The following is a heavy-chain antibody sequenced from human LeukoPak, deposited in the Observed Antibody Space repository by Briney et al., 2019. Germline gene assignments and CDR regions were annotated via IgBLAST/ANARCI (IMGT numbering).Heavy chain of an antibody. CDR3: ARAQTTVVTPEPLDY. D-gene: IGHD4-23*01. Sequence: GASVKVSCKASGGTFSSYAISWVRQAPGQGLEWMGRIIPILGIANYAQKFQGRVTITADKSTSTAYMELSSLRSEDTAVYYCARAQTTVVTPEPLDYWGQGTLVTVSS. CDR1: GGTFSSYA. V-gene: IGHV1-69*04. J-gene: IGHJ4*02. CDR2: IIPILGIA.